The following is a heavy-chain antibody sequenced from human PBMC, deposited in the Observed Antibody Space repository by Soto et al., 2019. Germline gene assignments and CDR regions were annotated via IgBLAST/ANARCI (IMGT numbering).Heavy chain of an antibody. V-gene: IGHV1-69*06. CDR1: GGTFSSYA. CDR2: IIPIFGTA. Sequence: GASVKVSCKASGGTFSSYAISWVRQAPGQGLEWMGGIIPIFGTANYAQKFQGRVTITADKSTSTAYMELSSLRSEDTAVYYCARGPAYCGGDCYSNYFDYWGQGTLVTVS. J-gene: IGHJ4*02. D-gene: IGHD2-21*02. CDR3: ARGPAYCGGDCYSNYFDY.